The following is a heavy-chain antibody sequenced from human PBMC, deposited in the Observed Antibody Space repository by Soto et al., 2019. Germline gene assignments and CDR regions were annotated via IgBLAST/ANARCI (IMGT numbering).Heavy chain of an antibody. J-gene: IGHJ4*02. D-gene: IGHD1-1*01. V-gene: IGHV4-4*02. CDR1: GDSITNSNW. CDR2: IYHSWAT. CDR3: ARDLGTGTDY. Sequence: QVQLQESGPGLVKPSGTLSLTCAVSGDSITNSNWWSWFRQAPGQGLEWIGEIYHSWATTYNPSLKRRVTISVDPSNHHFSLKLTSVTAADTAVYFCARDLGTGTDYWGQGTLVTVAS.